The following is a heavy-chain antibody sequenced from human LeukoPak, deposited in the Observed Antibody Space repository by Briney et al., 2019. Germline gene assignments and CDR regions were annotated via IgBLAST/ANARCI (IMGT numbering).Heavy chain of an antibody. V-gene: IGHV3-7*01. D-gene: IGHD1-26*01. J-gene: IGHJ4*02. CDR1: GFTFSNYA. Sequence: GGSLRLSCAASGFTFSNYAMSWVRQAPGKGLEWVANISEDGGEKYYVDSVKGRFTISRDNAKNSLYLQMSSLRAEDTAVYYCARENGGTYTFDYWGQGTLVTVSS. CDR2: ISEDGGEK. CDR3: ARENGGTYTFDY.